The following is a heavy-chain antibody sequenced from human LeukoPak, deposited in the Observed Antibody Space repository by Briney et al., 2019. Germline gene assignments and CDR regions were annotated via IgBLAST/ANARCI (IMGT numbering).Heavy chain of an antibody. V-gene: IGHV1-2*02. CDR3: ATYYGSGSYYNGYYYYYMDV. D-gene: IGHD3-10*01. J-gene: IGHJ6*03. CDR2: INPNSGGT. CDR1: GYTFTGYY. Sequence: ASVKVSCKASGYTFTGYYMHWVRQAPGQGLEWMGWINPNSGGTNYAQKFQGRVTITADKSTSTAYMELSSLRSEDTAVYYCATYYGSGSYYNGYYYYYMDVWGKGTTVTVSS.